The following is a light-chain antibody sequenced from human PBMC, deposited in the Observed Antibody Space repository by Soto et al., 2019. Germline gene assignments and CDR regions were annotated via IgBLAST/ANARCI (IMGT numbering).Light chain of an antibody. V-gene: IGLV4-60*02. CDR1: SGHSSYI. CDR3: ETWDSNTRV. Sequence: QPVLTQSSSASASLGSSIKLTCTLSSGHSSYIIAWHQQQPGKAPRYLMKLEGSGSYNKGSRVPDRFSGSSSGADRYLTISNLQFEDEANYYCETWDSNTRVFGTGTKLTVL. CDR2: LEGSGSY. J-gene: IGLJ1*01.